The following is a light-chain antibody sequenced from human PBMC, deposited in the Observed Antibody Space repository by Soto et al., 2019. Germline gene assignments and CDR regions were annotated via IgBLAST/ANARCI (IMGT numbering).Light chain of an antibody. V-gene: IGKV3-20*01. J-gene: IGKJ2*01. CDR2: GAS. Sequence: EIVLTQSPGTLSLSPGEWATLSCRASQSVSSSDLAWYQQKPGQAPRLLIYGASSRATGIPGRFSGSGSGTDFTLTISRLESEDFAVYYCQHYGTSPPYTFGQGTKLDIK. CDR1: QSVSSSD. CDR3: QHYGTSPPYT.